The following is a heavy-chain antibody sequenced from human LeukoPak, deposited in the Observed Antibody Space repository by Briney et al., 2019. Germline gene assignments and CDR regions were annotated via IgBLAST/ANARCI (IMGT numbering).Heavy chain of an antibody. CDR1: GGSISSGVYY. Sequence: SETLSLTCTVSGGSISSGVYYWSWIRQHPGKGLEWIGYIYYSGSTYYNPSLKSRVTISVDTSKNQFSLKLSSVTAADTAVYYCARGRAGGSGYYHWGQGTLVTVSS. CDR2: IYYSGST. J-gene: IGHJ5*02. CDR3: ARGRAGGSGYYH. V-gene: IGHV4-31*03. D-gene: IGHD3-22*01.